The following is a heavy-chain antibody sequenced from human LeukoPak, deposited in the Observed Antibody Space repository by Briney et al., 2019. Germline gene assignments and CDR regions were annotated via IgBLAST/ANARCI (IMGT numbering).Heavy chain of an antibody. J-gene: IGHJ4*02. V-gene: IGHV3-7*03. Sequence: GGSLRLSCAASGFSFKSYAMSWVRQAPGKGLEWVANINEDGSEKYYVDSVKGRFTISRDDAENSLYLQMNSLRAEDTAVYYCARDPTTNDYWGQGTLVTVSS. CDR3: ARDPTTNDY. D-gene: IGHD1-26*01. CDR1: GFSFKSYA. CDR2: INEDGSEK.